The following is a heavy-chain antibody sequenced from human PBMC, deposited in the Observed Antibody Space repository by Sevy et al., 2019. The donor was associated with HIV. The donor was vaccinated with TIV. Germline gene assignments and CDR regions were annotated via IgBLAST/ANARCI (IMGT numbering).Heavy chain of an antibody. CDR2: FDPEDGET. CDR1: GYALTDFP. J-gene: IGHJ4*02. D-gene: IGHD3-22*01. Sequence: ASVKVSCKFSGYALTDFPIHWVRQAPGKGLEWVGRFDPEDGETIYAQKFQGRVTMTEDTSTDTAYMALSSLRSEDTAVYYCATTREYYSDNSGYLDYWGQGTLVTVSS. CDR3: ATTREYYSDNSGYLDY. V-gene: IGHV1-24*01.